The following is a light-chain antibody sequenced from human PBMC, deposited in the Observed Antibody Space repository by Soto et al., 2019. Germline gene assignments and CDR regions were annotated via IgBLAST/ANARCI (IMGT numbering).Light chain of an antibody. CDR1: QSLSGNY. CDR3: QQYGHSPIT. J-gene: IGKJ5*01. CDR2: GAS. Sequence: EIVLTQSPGTLSLSPGERVTLSCRASQSLSGNYLAWYQQKHGQAPKFLIYGASNRATDIPDRFSGGGSGTDFALTINRLEPEDSAVYYCQQYGHSPITFGQGTRLEIK. V-gene: IGKV3-20*01.